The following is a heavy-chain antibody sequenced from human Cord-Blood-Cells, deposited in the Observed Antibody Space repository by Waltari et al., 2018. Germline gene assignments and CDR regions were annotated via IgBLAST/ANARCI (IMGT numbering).Heavy chain of an antibody. V-gene: IGHV4-34*01. D-gene: IGHD3-3*01. CDR2: INHSGST. J-gene: IGHJ3*02. Sequence: QVQLQQWGAGLLKPSETLSLTCAVYGGSFSGYYWSWIRQPPGKGLEWIGEINHSGSTNYNPSLKSRGTISVDTSKNQFSLKLSSVTAADTAVYYCARGAIFGTAVGAFDIWGQGTMVTVSS. CDR1: GGSFSGYY. CDR3: ARGAIFGTAVGAFDI.